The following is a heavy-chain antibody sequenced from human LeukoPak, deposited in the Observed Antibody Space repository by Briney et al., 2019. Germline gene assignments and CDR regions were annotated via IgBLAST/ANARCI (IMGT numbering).Heavy chain of an antibody. D-gene: IGHD2-21*01. CDR2: ISRSGSTI. J-gene: IGHJ6*02. CDR3: ARPKSNYYDRGGAYHSYGLDV. Sequence: GGSLRLSCAASGFTFNNYEMNWVRQAPGKGLEWVSYISRSGSTIYYAESVRGRFTISRDNAKNSLYLQMNSLRAEDTAVYYCARPKSNYYDRGGAYHSYGLDVWGQGTTVTVSS. CDR1: GFTFNNYE. V-gene: IGHV3-48*03.